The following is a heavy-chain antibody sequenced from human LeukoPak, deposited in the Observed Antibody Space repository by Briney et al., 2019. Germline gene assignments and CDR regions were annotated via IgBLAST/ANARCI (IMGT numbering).Heavy chain of an antibody. Sequence: ASVKVSCKASGYTFTSYGISWVRQAPGQGLEWMGCISAYNGNTNYAQKLQGRVTMTTDTSTSTAYMELRSLRSDDTAVYYCARRQVVVVPAAIDYYMDVWGKGTTVTISS. CDR3: ARRQVVVVPAAIDYYMDV. D-gene: IGHD2-2*01. CDR2: ISAYNGNT. V-gene: IGHV1-18*01. CDR1: GYTFTSYG. J-gene: IGHJ6*03.